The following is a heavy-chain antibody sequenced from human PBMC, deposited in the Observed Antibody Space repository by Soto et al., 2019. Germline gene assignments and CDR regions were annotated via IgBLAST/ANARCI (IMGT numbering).Heavy chain of an antibody. J-gene: IGHJ4*02. CDR1: GFTFSSYG. CDR2: ISYDGSNK. CDR3: QKEQADYGDYTNPDY. D-gene: IGHD4-17*01. Sequence: GGSLRLSCAASGFTFSSYGMHWVRQAPGKGLEWVAVISYDGSNKYYADSVKGRFTISRDNSKNTLYLQMNSLRAEDTAVYYCQKEQADYGDYTNPDYWGQGTLVTVSS. V-gene: IGHV3-30*18.